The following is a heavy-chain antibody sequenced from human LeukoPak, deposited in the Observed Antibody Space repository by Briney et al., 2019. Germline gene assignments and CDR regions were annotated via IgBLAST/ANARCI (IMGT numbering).Heavy chain of an antibody. CDR1: GYTFTGYY. J-gene: IGHJ4*02. D-gene: IGHD2-21*02. CDR2: INPNSGGT. CDR3: ARVRWASGDFY. Sequence: ASVKVSCKASGYTFTGYYMRWVRQAPGQGLEWMGWINPNSGGTNYAQKFQGRVTITRDTFASTAYMELSSLRSEDTAVYYCARVRWASGDFYWGQGTLVTVSS. V-gene: IGHV1-2*02.